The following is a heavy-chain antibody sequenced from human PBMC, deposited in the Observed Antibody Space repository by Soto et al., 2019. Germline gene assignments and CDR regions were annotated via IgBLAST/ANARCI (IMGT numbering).Heavy chain of an antibody. V-gene: IGHV4-34*01. J-gene: IGHJ4*02. Sequence: QVQLQQWGAGLLKPAETLSLTCVVYGGSFSGYYWSWIRQPPGKGLEWIGEIKDGGLTNYGPSLKGPATTARDTPNGHLSMKFHSVTAPETAVYYGAIGQEDVVATHWDQGCLVTDSS. CDR1: GGSFSGYY. CDR3: AIGQEDVVATH. CDR2: IKDGGLT. D-gene: IGHD5-12*01.